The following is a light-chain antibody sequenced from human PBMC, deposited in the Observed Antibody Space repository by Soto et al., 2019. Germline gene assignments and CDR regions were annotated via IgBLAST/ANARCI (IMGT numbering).Light chain of an antibody. CDR2: TAS. J-gene: IGKJ4*01. V-gene: IGKV1-5*03. CDR3: LQYNHYPLT. CDR1: QSISMW. Sequence: DIQMTQSPSTLSASVGDRVTITCRASQSISMWLAWYQQKPGKAPNRLIYTASSLEGGVPSRFSGSASATEFTLTISSLQPDDFATYFCLQYNHYPLTFGGGTRVEIK.